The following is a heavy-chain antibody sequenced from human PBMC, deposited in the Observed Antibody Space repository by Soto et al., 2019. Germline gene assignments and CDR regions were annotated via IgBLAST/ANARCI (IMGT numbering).Heavy chain of an antibody. J-gene: IGHJ6*02. V-gene: IGHV1-18*01. Sequence: QVQLVQSGAEVKKPGASVKVSCKASGYTFTSYGISWVRQAPGQGLEWMGWISAYNGNTNYAQKLQGRVTMTTDTATSTAYMELSSLSSDDPAVYYCARDPDKGGSGRYRYGMDAWGQGTTVTVSS. D-gene: IGHD3-10*01. CDR3: ARDPDKGGSGRYRYGMDA. CDR2: ISAYNGNT. CDR1: GYTFTSYG.